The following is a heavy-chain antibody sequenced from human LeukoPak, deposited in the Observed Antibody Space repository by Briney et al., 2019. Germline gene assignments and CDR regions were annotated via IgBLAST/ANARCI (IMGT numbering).Heavy chain of an antibody. CDR3: ARFAGYSSGWYVGYYYYYMDV. D-gene: IGHD6-19*01. J-gene: IGHJ6*03. CDR2: IYYSGST. V-gene: IGHV4-39*07. CDR1: GGSISSSSYY. Sequence: SETLSLTCTVSGGSISSSSYYWGWIRQPPGKGLEWIGSIYYSGSTYYNPSLKSRVTISVDTSKNQFSLKLSSVTAADTAVYYCARFAGYSSGWYVGYYYYYMDVWGKGTTVTVSS.